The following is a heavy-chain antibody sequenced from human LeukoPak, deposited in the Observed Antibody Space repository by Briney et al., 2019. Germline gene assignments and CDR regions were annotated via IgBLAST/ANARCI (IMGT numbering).Heavy chain of an antibody. CDR3: ARDRGTTSSAGYYFDT. CDR1: GFTFSIFG. D-gene: IGHD6-6*01. V-gene: IGHV3-33*01. J-gene: IGHJ4*02. Sequence: GGSLRLSCAASGFTFSIFGMHWVRQAPGKGLEWVAIIWYDGSNKYYGDSVKGRFTVSRDNSKNTLHLQVNSLRAEDTAVYYCARDRGTTSSAGYYFDTWGQGALVTVSS. CDR2: IWYDGSNK.